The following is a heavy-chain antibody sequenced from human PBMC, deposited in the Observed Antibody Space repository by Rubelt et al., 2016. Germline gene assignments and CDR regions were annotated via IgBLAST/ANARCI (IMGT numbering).Heavy chain of an antibody. CDR1: GYTFTGPS. CDR3: ARDRATIYFDC. Sequence: QVQLVQSGSELKKPGASVKVSCKASGYTFTGPSINWVRQAPGQGLEWMGWINTNTGNPTYAQGFTVRFVFSLDTAVSTAYLEISSLKAEDTAVYYCARDRATIYFDCWGQGTLVTVSS. CDR2: INTNTGNP. J-gene: IGHJ4*02. V-gene: IGHV7-4-1*02. D-gene: IGHD5-24*01.